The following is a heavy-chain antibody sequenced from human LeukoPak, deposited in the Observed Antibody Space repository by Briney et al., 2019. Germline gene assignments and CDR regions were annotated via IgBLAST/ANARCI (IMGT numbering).Heavy chain of an antibody. CDR1: GFTFSSYA. CDR2: ISYDGSNK. CDR3: AREYYDFWSGYSGDWYFDL. Sequence: PGGSLRLSCAASGFTFSSYAMHWVRQAPGKGLEWVAVISYDGSNKYYADSVKGRFTISRDNSKNTLYLQMNSLRAEDTAVYYCAREYYDFWSGYSGDWYFDLWGRGTLVTVSS. D-gene: IGHD3-3*01. V-gene: IGHV3-30-3*01. J-gene: IGHJ2*01.